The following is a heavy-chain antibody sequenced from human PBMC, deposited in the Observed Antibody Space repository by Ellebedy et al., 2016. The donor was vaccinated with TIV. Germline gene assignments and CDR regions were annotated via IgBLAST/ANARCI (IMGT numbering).Heavy chain of an antibody. CDR1: GFTFSSYW. J-gene: IGHJ4*02. Sequence: GESLKISXAASGFTFSSYWMAWVRQAPGKGLEWVASINQDGSVRYYVDSVKGRFTISRDNAENSLYLQMSSLRAEDTAVYYCARDAGGGSYSWGQGTLVIVSS. D-gene: IGHD3-10*01. CDR2: INQDGSVR. CDR3: ARDAGGGSYS. V-gene: IGHV3-7*01.